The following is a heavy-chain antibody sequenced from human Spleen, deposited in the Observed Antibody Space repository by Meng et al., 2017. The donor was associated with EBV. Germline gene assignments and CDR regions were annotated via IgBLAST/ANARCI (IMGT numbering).Heavy chain of an antibody. CDR3: ASESGRGFTPDY. J-gene: IGHJ4*02. V-gene: IGHV1-69*01. CDR1: GGLLSSCA. D-gene: IGHD3-10*01. CDR2: LIPMVGAP. Sequence: VRLVACGTVVKKPRPWVRVLGEGSGGLLSSCAVDWVRQAPGKGLDWMGGLIPMVGAPHYAQKFQGRVTIIADESTSTHSMELNSLRSEDTAMYYCASESGRGFTPDYWGQGTLVTVSS.